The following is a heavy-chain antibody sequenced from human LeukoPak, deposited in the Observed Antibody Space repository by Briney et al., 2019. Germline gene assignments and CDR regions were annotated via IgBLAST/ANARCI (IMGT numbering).Heavy chain of an antibody. CDR2: INSDGSST. Sequence: GGSLRLSCGASGFTFSSYWIHWVRQAPGKGLGWVSRINSDGSSTSSADSVKGRFTISRDNAKNTLYLQMDSLRAEDTAVYFCARTAYSGSYFANWGQGTLVTVSS. D-gene: IGHD1-26*01. CDR3: ARTAYSGSYFAN. J-gene: IGHJ4*02. V-gene: IGHV3-74*01. CDR1: GFTFSSYW.